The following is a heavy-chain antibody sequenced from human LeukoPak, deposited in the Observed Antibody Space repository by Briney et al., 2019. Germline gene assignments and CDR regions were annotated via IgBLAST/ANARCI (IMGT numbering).Heavy chain of an antibody. V-gene: IGHV4-30-2*01. Sequence: SQTLSLTCAVSGGSISSGGYSWSWVRQPPGQGLEWIGYIYHSGSTYYNPSRKSRVTISVDRSKNQFSLKLSSGTAADTAVYYSARERMTTVGNWFDPWGQGTLVTASS. CDR1: GGSISSGGYS. CDR3: ARERMTTVGNWFDP. CDR2: IYHSGST. J-gene: IGHJ5*02. D-gene: IGHD4-23*01.